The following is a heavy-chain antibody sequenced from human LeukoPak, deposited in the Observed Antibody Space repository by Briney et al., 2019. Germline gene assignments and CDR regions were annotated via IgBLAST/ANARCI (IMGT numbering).Heavy chain of an antibody. CDR2: ISSSADST. CDR1: GFTFSSYA. Sequence: QPGGSLRVSCEASGFTFSSYAMSWVRQAPGKGLAWVSVISSSADSTYYADSVKGRFTISRDNSKNTLYLQMNNLRAEDTAVYYCAKPLEKYTYGGNFDYWGQGILVTVSS. V-gene: IGHV3-23*01. CDR3: AKPLEKYTYGGNFDY. D-gene: IGHD4-23*01. J-gene: IGHJ4*02.